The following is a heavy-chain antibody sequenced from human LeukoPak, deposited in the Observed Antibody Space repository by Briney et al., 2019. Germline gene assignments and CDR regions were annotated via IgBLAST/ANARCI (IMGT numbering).Heavy chain of an antibody. CDR3: ARDRGYTYGHPLDS. Sequence: GGSLRLSRAASGFNLSTYVIHWVRQAPGKGLEWVALICHDGSNYYYGYSVKDRFTISRDNSKNTLYLQMDSLRDEDAAVYYCARDRGYTYGHPLDSWGQGTLVTVSS. CDR1: GFNLSTYV. V-gene: IGHV3-33*01. J-gene: IGHJ4*02. D-gene: IGHD5-18*01. CDR2: ICHDGSNY.